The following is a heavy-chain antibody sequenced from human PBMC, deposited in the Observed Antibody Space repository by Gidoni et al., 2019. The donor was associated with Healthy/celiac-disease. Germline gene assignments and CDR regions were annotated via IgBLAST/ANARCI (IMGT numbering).Heavy chain of an antibody. V-gene: IGHV1-2*06. Sequence: QVQLVQSGAEVKKTGASVKVSCKASGYTFTGYYMHWVRQAPGQGLEWMGRINPNSGGTNYAQKFQGRVTMTRDTSISTAYMELSRLRSDDTAVYYWARVKVYDFWSGSEGNWFDPWGQGTLVTVSS. J-gene: IGHJ5*02. CDR3: ARVKVYDFWSGSEGNWFDP. CDR1: GYTFTGYY. D-gene: IGHD3-3*01. CDR2: INPNSGGT.